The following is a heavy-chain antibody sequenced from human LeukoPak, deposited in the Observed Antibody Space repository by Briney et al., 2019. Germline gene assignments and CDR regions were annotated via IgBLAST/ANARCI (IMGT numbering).Heavy chain of an antibody. CDR2: IYSGATT. J-gene: IGHJ2*01. V-gene: IGHV3-53*01. CDR3: ARVGDHFHWNLDL. D-gene: IGHD3-3*02. CDR1: GFTVSTYY. Sequence: GGSLRLSCAASGFTVSTYYMNWVRQAPGKGLEWVSIIYSGATTYYADPVKGRFTISRDTSKNTVSLQMNSLRAEDTAVYFCARVGDHFHWNLDLWGRGTLVTV.